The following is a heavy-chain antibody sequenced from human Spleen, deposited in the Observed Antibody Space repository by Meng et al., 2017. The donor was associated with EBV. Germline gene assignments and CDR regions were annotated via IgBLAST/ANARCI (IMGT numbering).Heavy chain of an antibody. Sequence: QVQLVQSGAEVKKPXSSVKVSCKXSGGTFSSNAISWVRQAPGQGLEWMGGIIPIFGTAYYSQKFQGRVTIIVDKSTSTAYMELSSLRSEDTAVYYCASPKIGYCSSSSCHFDYWGQGTLVTVSS. CDR3: ASPKIGYCSSSSCHFDY. D-gene: IGHD2-2*01. CDR2: IIPIFGTA. J-gene: IGHJ4*02. CDR1: GGTFSSNA. V-gene: IGHV1-69*06.